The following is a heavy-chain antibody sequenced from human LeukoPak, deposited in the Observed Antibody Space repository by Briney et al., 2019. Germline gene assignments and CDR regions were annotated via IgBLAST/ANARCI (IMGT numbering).Heavy chain of an antibody. CDR1: GYTFTGYY. J-gene: IGHJ4*02. Sequence: ASVKVSCKASGYTFTGYYMHWVRRAPGRGLEWMGWINPNSGGTNYAQKFQGRVTMTRDTSISTAYMELSRLTSDDTAIYYCARKDYFDYWGQGTLVTVSS. CDR2: INPNSGGT. CDR3: ARKDYFDY. V-gene: IGHV1-2*02.